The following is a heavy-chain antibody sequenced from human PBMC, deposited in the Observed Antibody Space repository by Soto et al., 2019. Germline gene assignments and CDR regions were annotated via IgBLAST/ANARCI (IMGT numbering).Heavy chain of an antibody. CDR2: INSDGSST. CDR3: VRTSLVVAAATREDY. J-gene: IGHJ4*02. V-gene: IGHV3-74*01. Sequence: EVQLVESGGGLVQPGGSRRLSCAASGFPFSSNWMHWFRQAPGKGLGWVSRINSDGSSTSYADSVKGRFTISRDNAKNTLYLQMNSLRAEDTAVYYCVRTSLVVAAATREDYWGQGTLVTVSS. CDR1: GFPFSSNW. D-gene: IGHD2-15*01.